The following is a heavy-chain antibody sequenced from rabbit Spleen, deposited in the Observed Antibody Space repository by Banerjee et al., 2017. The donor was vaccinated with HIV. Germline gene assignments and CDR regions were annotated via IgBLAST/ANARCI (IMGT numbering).Heavy chain of an antibody. Sequence: QEQLEESGGGLVKPEGSLTLTCKASGLSFSDSDVMCWVRQAPGKGLEWIGCINTATGKAVYASWAKGRSTISKTSSTTVTLQMTRLTVADTATYFCARDTGTSFSSYGMDLWGPGTLVTVS. V-gene: IGHV1S45*01. CDR3: ARDTGTSFSSYGMDL. D-gene: IGHD7-1*01. CDR2: INTATGKA. CDR1: GLSFSDSDV. J-gene: IGHJ6*01.